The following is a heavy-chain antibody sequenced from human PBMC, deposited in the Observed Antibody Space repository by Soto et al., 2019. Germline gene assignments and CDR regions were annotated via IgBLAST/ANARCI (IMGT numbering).Heavy chain of an antibody. CDR1: GGSISSGGYY. CDR3: ATPPPP. Sequence: QVQLQESGPGLVKPSQTLSLTCTVSGGSISSGGYYWSWIRQHPGKGLEWIGYIYNSGSTYYNPSLHSPPTLSAATSKNPFSLPSSSVTAAHTALSSSATPPPPCGQGTLVTVSS. CDR2: IYNSGST. V-gene: IGHV4-31*01. J-gene: IGHJ5*02.